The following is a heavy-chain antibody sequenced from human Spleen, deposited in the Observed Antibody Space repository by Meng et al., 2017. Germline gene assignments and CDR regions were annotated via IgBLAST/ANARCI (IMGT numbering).Heavy chain of an antibody. Sequence: PPCAATAFTFSRNSMYWVRQATGKGLEWVAVILQDGSNKDYADSVKGRFTIRRDNFKKTLYVQRNSLRPEDTAVYYCARSRALVGTKVDFDFWGQGTLVTVSS. V-gene: IGHV3-30*04. CDR3: ARSRALVGTKVDFDF. J-gene: IGHJ4*02. D-gene: IGHD1-26*01. CDR2: ILQDGSNK. CDR1: AFTFSRNS.